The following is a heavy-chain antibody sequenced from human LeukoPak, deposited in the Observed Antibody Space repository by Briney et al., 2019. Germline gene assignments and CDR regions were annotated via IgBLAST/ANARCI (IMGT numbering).Heavy chain of an antibody. CDR3: ARETSLAGFASGLGFNY. CDR2: IYYSETT. D-gene: IGHD6-19*01. V-gene: IGHV4-59*01. CDR1: GASISTYY. Sequence: PSETLSLTCTVSGASISTYYWSWLRQPPGKGLEWIGHIYYSETTNYNPSLESRVTMSIDTSKNHFSLKLTSVTAADTATYYCARETSLAGFASGLGFNYWGQGTLVTVSS. J-gene: IGHJ4*02.